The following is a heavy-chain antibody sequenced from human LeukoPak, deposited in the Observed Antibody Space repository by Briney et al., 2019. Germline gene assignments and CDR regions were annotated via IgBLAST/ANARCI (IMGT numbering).Heavy chain of an antibody. CDR1: GGCMNNYY. CDR2: SYTRGST. Sequence: SETLALTCTVSGGCMNNYYWSWIRQPAGKGLEWIGRSYTRGSTNYNPSLKSRVTMSVDTSKNQFSLKLSSVTAADTAVYYCARGRYCSADICSGGDAFDIWGQGTMVSVSS. J-gene: IGHJ3*02. V-gene: IGHV4-4*07. D-gene: IGHD2-15*01. CDR3: ARGRYCSADICSGGDAFDI.